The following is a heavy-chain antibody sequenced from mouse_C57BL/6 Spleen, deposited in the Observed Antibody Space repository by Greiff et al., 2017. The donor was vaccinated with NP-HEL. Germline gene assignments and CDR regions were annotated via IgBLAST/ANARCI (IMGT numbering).Heavy chain of an antibody. Sequence: EVMLVESGGGLVKPGGSLKLSCAASGFTFSDYGMNWVRQAPEKGLEWVAYISSGSSTIYYADTVKGRFPISRDNAKNTLFLQMTSLRSEDTAMYYCARPGVGRCFDYWGQGTTLTVSS. CDR3: ARPGVGRCFDY. J-gene: IGHJ2*01. V-gene: IGHV5-17*01. CDR1: GFTFSDYG. CDR2: ISSGSSTI. D-gene: IGHD4-1*01.